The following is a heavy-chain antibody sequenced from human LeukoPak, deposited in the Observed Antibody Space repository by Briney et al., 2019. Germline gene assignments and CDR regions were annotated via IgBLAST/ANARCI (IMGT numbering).Heavy chain of an antibody. D-gene: IGHD3-22*01. CDR1: GGSMTTYY. CDR2: IFYSGST. J-gene: IGHJ4*02. CDR3: ARLQFGSGDYHEVDY. Sequence: SETLSLTCTVSGGSMTTYYWSLIRQPPGKGLEWIGYIFYSGSTNYNPSLKSRVTMSVDTSKNQFSLRLSSVTATDTAVYYCARLQFGSGDYHEVDYWGQGTLVTVSS. V-gene: IGHV4-59*08.